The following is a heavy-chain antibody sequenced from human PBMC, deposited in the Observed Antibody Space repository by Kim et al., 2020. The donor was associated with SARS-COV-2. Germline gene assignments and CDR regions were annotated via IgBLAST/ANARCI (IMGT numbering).Heavy chain of an antibody. D-gene: IGHD5-12*01. Sequence: GGSLRLSCAASGFTFNSHDMSWFRQAPEKGLEWISYIAPSGATFYADSVKGRFTISGDTSKNTVSLQMNSLRAEDTAVYYCARGHVADWGQGTLDTVSS. V-gene: IGHV3-23*01. CDR2: IAPSGAT. CDR1: GFTFNSHD. J-gene: IGHJ4*02. CDR3: ARGHVAD.